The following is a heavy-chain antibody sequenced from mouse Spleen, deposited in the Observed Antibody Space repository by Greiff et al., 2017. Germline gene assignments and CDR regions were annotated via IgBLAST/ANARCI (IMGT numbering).Heavy chain of an antibody. V-gene: IGHV1-76*01. J-gene: IGHJ4*01. CDR2: IYPGSGNT. CDR1: GYTFTDYY. D-gene: IGHD1-1*01. CDR3: ARGYYGSSGAMDY. Sequence: QVQLQQSGAELVRPGASVKLSCKASGYTFTDYYINWVKQRPGQGLEWIARIYPGSGNTYYNEKFKGKATLTAEKSSSTAYMQLSSLTSEDSAVYFCARGYYGSSGAMDYWGQGTSVTVSS.